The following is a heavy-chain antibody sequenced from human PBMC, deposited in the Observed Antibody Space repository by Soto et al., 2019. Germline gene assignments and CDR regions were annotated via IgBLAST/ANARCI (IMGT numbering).Heavy chain of an antibody. CDR2: LVVGSGNT. CDR1: GFMFTSSA. J-gene: IGHJ4*02. CDR3: AAVPVLRFVKWLPAHFDF. Sequence: SVKLYCKTSGFMFTSSAVQWVRHARGQRLKWIGWLVVGSGNTHYAQHFQERVTLTRDMSTGTAYMELSSLRSEDTAVYYCAAVPVLRFVKWLPAHFDFWCMGILGTGS. D-gene: IGHD3-3*01. V-gene: IGHV1-58*01.